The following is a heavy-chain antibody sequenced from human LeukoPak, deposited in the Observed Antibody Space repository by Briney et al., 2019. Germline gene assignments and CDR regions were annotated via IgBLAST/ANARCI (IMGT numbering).Heavy chain of an antibody. CDR2: INHSGST. D-gene: IGHD5-24*01. CDR3: ARTSDTGYKLRQYKWFDP. V-gene: IGHV4-34*01. CDR1: GRSVVDTY. Sequence: KPSETLSLTLAVDGRSVVDTYWGSIRQPPGKGLEWIGEINHSGSTNTNPSLKSRVTISVDTPKNQFSLKLSSVTAADTAVYYCARTSDTGYKLRQYKWFDPWGQGTLVTVSS. J-gene: IGHJ5*02.